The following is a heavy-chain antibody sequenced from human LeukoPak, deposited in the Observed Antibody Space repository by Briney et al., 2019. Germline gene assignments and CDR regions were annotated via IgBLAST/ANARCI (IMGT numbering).Heavy chain of an antibody. CDR3: AALEFNAFDY. Sequence: NPSETLSLTCAVYGGSFSGYYWSWIRQPPGKGLEWIGEINHSGSTNYNPSLKSRVTISVDTSKNQFSLKLSSVTAADTAVYYCAALEFNAFDYWGQGTLVTVSS. V-gene: IGHV4-34*01. CDR1: GGSFSGYY. J-gene: IGHJ4*02. CDR2: INHSGST. D-gene: IGHD3-3*02.